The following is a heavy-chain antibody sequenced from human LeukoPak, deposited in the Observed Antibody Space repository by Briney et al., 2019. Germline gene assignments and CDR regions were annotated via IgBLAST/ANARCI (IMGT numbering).Heavy chain of an antibody. V-gene: IGHV4-59*01. CDR1: GDSTRSYY. D-gene: IGHD2-2*01. J-gene: IGHJ4*02. CDR2: FYYGFMYYSGST. Sequence: SETLSLTCTVSGDSTRSYYWNWIRQAPGRGLEWIGYFYYGFMYYSGSTNYNPSLMSRVTISVDSSMKQFPLKLRSVTAADTAVYYGALGGTGYCFNTSCWAFDYWGQGTLATVSS. CDR3: ALGGTGYCFNTSCWAFDY.